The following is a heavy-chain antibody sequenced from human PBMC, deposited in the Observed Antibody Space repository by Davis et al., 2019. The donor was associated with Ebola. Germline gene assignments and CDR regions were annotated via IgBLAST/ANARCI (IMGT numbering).Heavy chain of an antibody. J-gene: IGHJ4*02. CDR3: AKHLWHYGSGSSFSDLDS. Sequence: GESLKISCAASGFSFNTYGMHWVRQAPGKGLEWLAVIWYDGSREFLADSMKGRFTISRDNSKNTLYLQMNGLRGEDTAVYYCAKHLWHYGSGSSFSDLDSWGQGTLVTVSS. CDR1: GFSFNTYG. CDR2: IWYDGSRE. D-gene: IGHD3-10*01. V-gene: IGHV3-33*06.